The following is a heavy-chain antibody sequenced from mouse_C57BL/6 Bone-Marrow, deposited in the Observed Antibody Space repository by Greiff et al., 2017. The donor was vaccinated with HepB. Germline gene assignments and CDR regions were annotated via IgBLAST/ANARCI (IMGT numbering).Heavy chain of an antibody. D-gene: IGHD2-4*01. J-gene: IGHJ4*01. Sequence: QVQLKESGAELARPGASVKLSCKASGYTFTSYGISWVKQRTGQGLEWIGEIYPRSGNTYYNEKFKGKATRTADKSSSTAYMELRSLTSEDSAVYFCARGGLRRRAMDYWGQGTSVTVSS. CDR2: IYPRSGNT. CDR1: GYTFTSYG. CDR3: ARGGLRRRAMDY. V-gene: IGHV1-81*01.